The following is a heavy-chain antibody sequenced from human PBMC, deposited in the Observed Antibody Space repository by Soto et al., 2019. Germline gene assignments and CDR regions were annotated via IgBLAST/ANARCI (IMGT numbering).Heavy chain of an antibody. V-gene: IGHV4-30-4*01. CDR2: IYYSGST. CDR3: ARVVAARTTSGWFDP. CDR1: GGSISSGDYY. J-gene: IGHJ5*02. D-gene: IGHD6-6*01. Sequence: QVQLQESGPGLVKPSQTLSLTCTVSGGSISSGDYYWSWIRQPPGKGLEWIGYIYYSGSTYYNPSLKSRVTISVDTSKNQFSLKLSSVTAADTAVYYCARVVAARTTSGWFDPWGQGTLVTVSS.